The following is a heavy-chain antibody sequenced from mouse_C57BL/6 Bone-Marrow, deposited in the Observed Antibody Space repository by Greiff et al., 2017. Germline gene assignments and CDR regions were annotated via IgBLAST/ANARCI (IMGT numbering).Heavy chain of an antibody. CDR3: ARRRGNLYYYAMDY. CDR2: IDPSDSYT. J-gene: IGHJ4*01. CDR1: GYTFTSYW. V-gene: IGHV1-59*01. Sequence: QVQLQQPGAELVRPGTSVKLSCKASGYTFTSYWMHWVKQRPGQGLEWIGVIDPSDSYTNYNQKFKGKATLTVDTSPSTAYMQLSSLTSEDSAVYYCARRRGNLYYYAMDYWGQGTSVTVSS. D-gene: IGHD2-1*01.